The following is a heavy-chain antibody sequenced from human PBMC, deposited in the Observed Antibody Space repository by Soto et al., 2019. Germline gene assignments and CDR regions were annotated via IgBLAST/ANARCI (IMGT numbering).Heavy chain of an antibody. CDR2: IWYDGSNK. CDR1: GFTFISYG. CDR3: ARDGPQWLAIXY. J-gene: IGHJ4*02. V-gene: IGHV3-33*01. Sequence: GGSLILSCAASGFTFISYGMHWVRQAPGKGLEWVAVIWYDGSNKYYADSVKGRFTISRDNSKNTLYLQMNSLRAEDTAVYYCARDGPQWLAIXYWGQGTLVXVSS. D-gene: IGHD6-19*01.